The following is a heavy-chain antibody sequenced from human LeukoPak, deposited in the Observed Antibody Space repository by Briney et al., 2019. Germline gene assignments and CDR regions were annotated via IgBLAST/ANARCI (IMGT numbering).Heavy chain of an antibody. J-gene: IGHJ4*02. CDR3: ATFIAAAGDFDY. CDR1: GYTLTELS. Sequence: ASVKVSCKVSGYTLTELSMHWVRQAPGKGLEWMGGFDPEDGVTIYAQKFQGRVTMTEDTSTDTAYMELSSLRSEDTAVYYCATFIAAAGDFDYWGQGTLVTVSS. D-gene: IGHD6-13*01. V-gene: IGHV1-24*01. CDR2: FDPEDGVT.